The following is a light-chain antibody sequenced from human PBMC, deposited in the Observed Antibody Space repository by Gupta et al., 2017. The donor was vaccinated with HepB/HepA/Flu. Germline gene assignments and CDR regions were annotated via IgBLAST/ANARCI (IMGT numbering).Light chain of an antibody. V-gene: IGKV1-39*01. J-gene: IGKJ1*01. CDR2: AAS. Sequence: DIQMPQSPSSLSASVGDRVTITCRASQTINTYLNWYQQRPGKAPKVLIYAASHLLTGVPSRFTGRGSGTEFTLTISNLQPDDFAIYYCQQSYNTPRTFGQGTKVEMK. CDR1: QTINTY. CDR3: QQSYNTPRT.